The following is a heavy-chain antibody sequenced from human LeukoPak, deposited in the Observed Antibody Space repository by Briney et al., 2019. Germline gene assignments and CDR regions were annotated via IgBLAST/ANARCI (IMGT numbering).Heavy chain of an antibody. Sequence: GGSLRLSCAASGFTFSSYAMSWVRQAPGKGLEWVSGIRGSGGSTYYADSVKGRFTISRDNSKNTLYLQMNSLRAEDTAVYYCAKATDSYYYGSGSYPNYWGRGTLVTVSS. D-gene: IGHD3-10*01. CDR3: AKATDSYYYGSGSYPNY. V-gene: IGHV3-23*01. J-gene: IGHJ4*02. CDR1: GFTFSSYA. CDR2: IRGSGGST.